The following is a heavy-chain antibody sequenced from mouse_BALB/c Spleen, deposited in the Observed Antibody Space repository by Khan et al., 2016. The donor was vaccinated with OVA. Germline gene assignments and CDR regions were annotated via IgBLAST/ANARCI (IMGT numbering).Heavy chain of an antibody. Sequence: QIQLVQSGPELKKPGETVKISCKASGYTFTNYGINWVKQAPGKGLKWMGWINTNTGEPTYAEEFKGRFAFSLETSASTPYLQLNNLKNEDTATYFCARGNYYGSNSWFAYWGQGTLVTVSA. V-gene: IGHV9-3*02. D-gene: IGHD1-1*01. CDR3: ARGNYYGSNSWFAY. J-gene: IGHJ3*01. CDR1: GYTFTNYG. CDR2: INTNTGEP.